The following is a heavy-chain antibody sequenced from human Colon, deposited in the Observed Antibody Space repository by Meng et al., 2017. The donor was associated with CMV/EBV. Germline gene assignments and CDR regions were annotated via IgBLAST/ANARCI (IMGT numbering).Heavy chain of an antibody. CDR1: GYTFTRYY. CDR2: INPTGGTT. D-gene: IGHD3-10*01. Sequence: ASVKVSCKASGYTFTRYYIHWVRQAPGQGLEWMGIINPTGGTTTYAQRFQGRVTMTRDTSTNTVYMELSSLRSEDTAVYYCARDSSEQGGHTMVILAYDAFDLWGQGTKVTVSS. J-gene: IGHJ3*01. V-gene: IGHV1-46*01. CDR3: ARDSSEQGGHTMVILAYDAFDL.